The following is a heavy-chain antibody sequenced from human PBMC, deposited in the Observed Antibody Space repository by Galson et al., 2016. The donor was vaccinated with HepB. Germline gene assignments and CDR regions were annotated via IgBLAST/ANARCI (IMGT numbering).Heavy chain of an antibody. CDR1: GFTFDSYA. Sequence: SLRLSCAASGFTFDSYAMSWVRQAPGKGLEWVATIGSSGNTYYADSVKGLLTISTDNSKNTLYLQKNRLRAEDTAVYYCAKWIYYGVASYDHWGQGTLVTPSS. CDR3: AKWIYYGVASYDH. CDR2: IGSSGNT. V-gene: IGHV3-23*01. D-gene: IGHD3-10*01. J-gene: IGHJ4*02.